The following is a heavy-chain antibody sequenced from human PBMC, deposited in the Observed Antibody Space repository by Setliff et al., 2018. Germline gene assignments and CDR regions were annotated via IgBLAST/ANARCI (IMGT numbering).Heavy chain of an antibody. CDR1: GFTFSGYY. J-gene: IGHJ3*02. Sequence: GSLRLSCAASGFTFSGYYMQWVRQAPGKGLEWVSYIGESGNNIHYADSVKGRFTISRDNAKNSLYLQMNSLRAEDTAVYYCARDGRYYDSSGYYYIGRVVAFDIWGQGTMVTVSS. V-gene: IGHV3-11*04. CDR3: ARDGRYYDSSGYYYIGRVVAFDI. CDR2: IGESGNNI. D-gene: IGHD3-22*01.